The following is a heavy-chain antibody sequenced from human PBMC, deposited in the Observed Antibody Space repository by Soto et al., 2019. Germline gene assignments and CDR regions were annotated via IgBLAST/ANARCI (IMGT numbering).Heavy chain of an antibody. V-gene: IGHV1-69*13. CDR1: GGTFSSYA. J-gene: IGHJ3*02. Sequence: GASVKVSCKASGGTFSSYAISWVRQAPGQGLEWMGGIIPIFGTANYAQKFQGRVTITADESTSTAYMELSSLRSEDTAVYYCASPIVYCSSTSCSDDAFDIWGKGTMVTVSS. CDR3: ASPIVYCSSTSCSDDAFDI. D-gene: IGHD2-2*01. CDR2: IIPIFGTA.